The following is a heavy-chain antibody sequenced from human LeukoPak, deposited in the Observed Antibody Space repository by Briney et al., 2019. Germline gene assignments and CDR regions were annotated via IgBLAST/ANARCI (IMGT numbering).Heavy chain of an antibody. CDR1: GFTFSSYW. D-gene: IGHD6-19*01. CDR3: ARSIAVAAVDY. J-gene: IGHJ4*02. V-gene: IGHV3-7*01. Sequence: PGGSLRLSCAASGFTFSSYWMSWVRQAPGKGLEWVANIKQDGSEKYYVDSAKGRFTISRDNAKNSLYLQMNSLRAEDTAVYYCARSIAVAAVDYWGQGTLVTVSS. CDR2: IKQDGSEK.